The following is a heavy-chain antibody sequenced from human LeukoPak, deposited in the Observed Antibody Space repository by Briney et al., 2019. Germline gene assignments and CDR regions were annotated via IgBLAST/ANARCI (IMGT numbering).Heavy chain of an antibody. Sequence: GGSLRLSCAASGFTFSRYWMTWVRQAPGKGLEWVAHIKEDGSDKNYVESVKGRFTISRDNAGNSLYLHMNSLRAEDTALYYCARYYYNDNGYSEDAFDIWGQGTMVTVSA. CDR3: ARYYYNDNGYSEDAFDI. V-gene: IGHV3-7*01. CDR1: GFTFSRYW. J-gene: IGHJ3*02. D-gene: IGHD3-22*01. CDR2: IKEDGSDK.